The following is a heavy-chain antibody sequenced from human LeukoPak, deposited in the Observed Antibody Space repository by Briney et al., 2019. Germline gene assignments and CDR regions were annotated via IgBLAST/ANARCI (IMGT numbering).Heavy chain of an antibody. D-gene: IGHD2-2*01. CDR2: IYPVDSDT. CDR1: GYSFTTYW. Sequence: GESLKISCKGSGYSFTTYWIGWVRQMPGKGLEWMGIIYPVDSDTRYSPSFQGQVTISADKSISTAYLQWSSLKASDTAMYYCATSAVSPHYGIDVWGQGTTVTVSS. V-gene: IGHV5-51*01. J-gene: IGHJ6*02. CDR3: ATSAVSPHYGIDV.